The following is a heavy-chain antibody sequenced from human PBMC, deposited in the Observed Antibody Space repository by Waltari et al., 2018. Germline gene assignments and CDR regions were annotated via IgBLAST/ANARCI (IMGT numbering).Heavy chain of an antibody. CDR1: GGTFSSYA. V-gene: IGHV1-69*12. CDR2: IIPIFGAG. Sequence: QVQLVQSGAEVKKPGSSVKVSCKASGGTFSSYALSWVRQAPGQGLEWMGGIIPIFGAGNYAQKFQGRGTITADEPTSTAYMELSSLRPEDTAVYYCARQRDSGSYYAADAFDIWGQGTMVTVSS. J-gene: IGHJ3*02. D-gene: IGHD1-26*01. CDR3: ARQRDSGSYYAADAFDI.